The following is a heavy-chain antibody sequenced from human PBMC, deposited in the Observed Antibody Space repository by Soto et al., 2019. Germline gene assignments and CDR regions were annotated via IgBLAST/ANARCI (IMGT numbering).Heavy chain of an antibody. D-gene: IGHD3-9*01. CDR3: ARAVVLTGYYYFDC. Sequence: SETLSLTCTVSGGSISSSTYYWGWIRQPPGKGLEWIGNDYYGGSTYYNTSLKSRVTISVDTSKSPFSLKLSSATAADTAVYYFARAVVLTGYYYFDCWGPGILVTVSS. J-gene: IGHJ4*02. CDR2: DYYGGST. V-gene: IGHV4-39*01. CDR1: GGSISSSTYY.